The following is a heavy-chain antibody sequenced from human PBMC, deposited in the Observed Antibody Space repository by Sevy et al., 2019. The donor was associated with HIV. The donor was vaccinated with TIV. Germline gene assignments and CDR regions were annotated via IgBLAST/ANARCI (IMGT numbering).Heavy chain of an antibody. CDR1: GDSISGYY. J-gene: IGHJ6*02. CDR2: IYYSGRT. CDR3: ARALRDYYYAMDV. V-gene: IGHV4-59*01. Sequence: SETLSLTCTVSGDSISGYYWSWIRQPPGKGLEWIGYIYYSGRTNYNSSFKSRVAISVDTSKNQFSLKLRSVTAADTAVYYCARALRDYYYAMDVWGQGTTVTVSS.